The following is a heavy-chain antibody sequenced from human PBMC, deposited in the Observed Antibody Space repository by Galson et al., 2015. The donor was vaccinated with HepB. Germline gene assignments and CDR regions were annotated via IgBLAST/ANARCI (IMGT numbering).Heavy chain of an antibody. CDR1: GLTFSDHS. J-gene: IGHJ4*02. Sequence: SLRLSCAVSGLTFSDHSMSWVRQAPGRGLEWVSGLSASGNRTYYADSVKGRFSISRDNSKNTVYLQMNSLRSDDTAIYYCVKSHKISYFDHWGQGTLVTVSS. V-gene: IGHV3-23*01. CDR2: LSASGNRT. CDR3: VKSHKISYFDH.